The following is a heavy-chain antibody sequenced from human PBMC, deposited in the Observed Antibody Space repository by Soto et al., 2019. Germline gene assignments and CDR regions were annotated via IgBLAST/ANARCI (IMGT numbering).Heavy chain of an antibody. CDR1: GFSLSTSGVG. Sequence: SGPTLVNPTQTLTLTCTFSGFSLSTSGVGVGWIRQPPGKALEWLALIYWDDDKRYSPSLKSRLTITKDTSKNQVVLTMTNMDPVDTATYYCAHSPGYCSGGSCLDYWGQGTLVTVSS. CDR2: IYWDDDK. V-gene: IGHV2-5*02. D-gene: IGHD2-15*01. J-gene: IGHJ4*02. CDR3: AHSPGYCSGGSCLDY.